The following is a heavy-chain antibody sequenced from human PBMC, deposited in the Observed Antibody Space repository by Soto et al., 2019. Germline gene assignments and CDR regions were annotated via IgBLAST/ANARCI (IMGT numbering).Heavy chain of an antibody. CDR2: IIPIFGTA. J-gene: IGHJ6*02. CDR3: ARYVVVVVAATRDYYYYGMDV. D-gene: IGHD2-15*01. V-gene: IGHV1-69*13. Sequence: SVKVSCKASGGTFSSYAISWVRQAPGQGLEWMGGIIPIFGTANYAQKFQGRVTITADESTSTAYMELSSLRSEDTAVYYCARYVVVVVAATRDYYYYGMDVWGQGTTVTVSS. CDR1: GGTFSSYA.